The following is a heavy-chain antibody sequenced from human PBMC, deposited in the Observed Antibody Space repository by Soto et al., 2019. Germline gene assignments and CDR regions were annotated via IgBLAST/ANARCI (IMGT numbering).Heavy chain of an antibody. CDR2: IYYSGST. D-gene: IGHD1-1*01. CDR3: ARRWTGTLFDY. Sequence: QLQLQESGPGLVKPSETLSLTCTVSGGSISSSSYYWGWIRQPPGKGLEWIGNIYYSGSTYYNPSLKSRVTISVDTSKNQFSLKLSSVTAADTAVYYCARRWTGTLFDYWGQGTLVTVSS. CDR1: GGSISSSSYY. V-gene: IGHV4-39*01. J-gene: IGHJ4*02.